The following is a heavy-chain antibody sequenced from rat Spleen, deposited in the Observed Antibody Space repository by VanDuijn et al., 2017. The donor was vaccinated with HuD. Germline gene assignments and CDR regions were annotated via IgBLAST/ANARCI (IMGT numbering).Heavy chain of an antibody. CDR3: ARDYYDGYYRDY. D-gene: IGHD1-12*03. J-gene: IGHJ2*01. Sequence: QVQLKESGPGLVQPSQTLSLTCTVSGFSLISYAVNWVRQPPGKGLEWMGRLKYDGDTYYNSALKSRLSISRDTSKNQVFLKMNSLQSEDTTTYYCARDYYDGYYRDYWGQGVMVTVSS. CDR2: LKYDGDT. V-gene: IGHV2S30*01. CDR1: GFSLISYA.